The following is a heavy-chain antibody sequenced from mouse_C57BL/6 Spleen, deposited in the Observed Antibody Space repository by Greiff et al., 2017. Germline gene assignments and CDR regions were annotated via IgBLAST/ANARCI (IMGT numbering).Heavy chain of an antibody. CDR1: GYTFTSYW. J-gene: IGHJ2*01. CDR3: ARWGNWDGGY. Sequence: VQLQQSGAELVMPGASVKLSCKASGYTFTSYWMHWVKQRPGQGLEWIGEIDPSDSYTNYNQKFKGKSTLTVDKSSSTAYMQLSSLTSEDSAVYYCARWGNWDGGYWGQGTTLTVSS. D-gene: IGHD4-1*01. V-gene: IGHV1-69*01. CDR2: IDPSDSYT.